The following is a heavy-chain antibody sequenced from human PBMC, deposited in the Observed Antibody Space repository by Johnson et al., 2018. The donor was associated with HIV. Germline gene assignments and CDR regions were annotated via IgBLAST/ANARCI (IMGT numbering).Heavy chain of an antibody. CDR3: ARVRRSGTYYVAAFEI. J-gene: IGHJ3*02. Sequence: VQLVESGGGVVRPGRSLRLSCVASGFTFSSYTMHWVRQAPGKGLEWVAAISYDGRNKYHADSVKGRFTISRDNSKNPLYLQRNSLRAEDTAVYYCARVRRSGTYYVAAFEIWDQGTMVTVSS. CDR1: GFTFSSYT. CDR2: ISYDGRNK. V-gene: IGHV3-30*04. D-gene: IGHD1-26*01.